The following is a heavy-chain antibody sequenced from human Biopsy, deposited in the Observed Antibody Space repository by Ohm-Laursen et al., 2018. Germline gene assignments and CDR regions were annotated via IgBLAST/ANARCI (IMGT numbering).Heavy chain of an antibody. J-gene: IGHJ5*02. CDR1: GYTFTVYH. CDR2: INAKTGDT. CDR3: TRGGYYYDSLAYYYWFDP. Sequence: SVKVSCKSSGYTFTVYHVHWVRQAPGQGLEWMGWINAKTGDTNYAQKFQGRVTMTRDTSISTVYVDLSSLRSDDTAVYYCTRGGYYYDSLAYYYWFDPWGQGTLVTVSS. D-gene: IGHD3-22*01. V-gene: IGHV1-2*02.